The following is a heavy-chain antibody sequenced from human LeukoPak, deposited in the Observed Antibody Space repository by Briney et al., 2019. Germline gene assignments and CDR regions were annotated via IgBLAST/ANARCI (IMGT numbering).Heavy chain of an antibody. J-gene: IGHJ5*01. V-gene: IGHV3-74*01. CDR1: GFTFSNYW. D-gene: IGHD3-22*01. Sequence: GGSLRLSCAASGFTFSNYWMNWVRQAPGKGLVWVSRISTEGSSTSYADSVKGRFTSSRDNAKNTLHLQVSSLRAEDTGVYYCARGYNWFDSWGQGTLVTVSS. CDR2: ISTEGSST. CDR3: ARGYNWFDS.